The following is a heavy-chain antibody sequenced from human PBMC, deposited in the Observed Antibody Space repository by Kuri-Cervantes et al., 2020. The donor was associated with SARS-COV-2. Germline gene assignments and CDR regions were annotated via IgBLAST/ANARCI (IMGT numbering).Heavy chain of an antibody. CDR2: ISGSGGST. J-gene: IGHJ4*02. Sequence: GESLKISCAASGFTFSSYSMNWVRQAPGKGLEWVSAISGSGGSTYYADSVKGRFTISRDNSKNTLYLQMISLRAEDTAVYYCAKDRVYCSGGSCPLYYWGQGTLVTVSS. V-gene: IGHV3-23*01. CDR1: GFTFSSYS. D-gene: IGHD2-15*01. CDR3: AKDRVYCSGGSCPLYY.